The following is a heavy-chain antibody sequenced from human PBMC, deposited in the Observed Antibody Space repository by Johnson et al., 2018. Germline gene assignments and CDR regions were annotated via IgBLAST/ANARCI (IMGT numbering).Heavy chain of an antibody. CDR2: ISSSSSDI. Sequence: QLVETGGGLVQPGGSLRLSCVASGMTFSSYSMNWVRQAPGKGLEWVSYISSSSSDINYADSVKGRFTISRDNAKNSLYLQRNSLRAEDTAVYYCARDYQYYYLDVWGKGTTVSVSS. J-gene: IGHJ6*03. CDR1: GMTFSSYS. V-gene: IGHV3-48*01. CDR3: ARDYQYYYLDV.